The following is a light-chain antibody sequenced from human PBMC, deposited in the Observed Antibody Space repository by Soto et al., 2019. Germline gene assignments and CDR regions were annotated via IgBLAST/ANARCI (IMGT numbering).Light chain of an antibody. V-gene: IGKV3-20*01. CDR2: GAS. CDR1: QRVNSNY. CDR3: QQDGSQTRK. J-gene: IGKJ1*01. Sequence: MLARSPVTMSYTPRARAPSCCSASQRVNSNYLAWYQQRPGQAPRLHIYGASNRATGIPDRFSGSGSGTEFTLTISRLEPEDFAVYYCQQDGSQTRKFGQGSKVEI.